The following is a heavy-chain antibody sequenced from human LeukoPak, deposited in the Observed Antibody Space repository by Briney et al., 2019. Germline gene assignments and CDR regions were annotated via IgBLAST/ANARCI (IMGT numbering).Heavy chain of an antibody. CDR1: AFSLNAYN. Sequence: TGGSLRLSCAASAFSLNAYNMNWVRQAPGKGLEWVSVTYSGGSTYYADSVKGRFTISRDNSKNTLYLQMNSLRAEDTAVYYCARDPESGKLDYWGQGTLVTVSS. V-gene: IGHV3-53*01. D-gene: IGHD1-14*01. J-gene: IGHJ4*02. CDR3: ARDPESGKLDY. CDR2: TYSGGST.